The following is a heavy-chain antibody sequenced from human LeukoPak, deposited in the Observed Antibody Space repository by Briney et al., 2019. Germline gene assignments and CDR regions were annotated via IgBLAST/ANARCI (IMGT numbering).Heavy chain of an antibody. D-gene: IGHD4-17*01. CDR2: IYPGGSDT. J-gene: IGHJ2*01. Sequence: GESLKISCKGSGYSFTSYWIGWVRQMPGKGLEWMGIIYPGGSDTRYSPSFQGQVTISADKSISTAYLQWSSLKASDTAMYYCARQRPADYGDAKSPTGYFDLWGRGTLVTVSS. CDR3: ARQRPADYGDAKSPTGYFDL. V-gene: IGHV5-51*01. CDR1: GYSFTSYW.